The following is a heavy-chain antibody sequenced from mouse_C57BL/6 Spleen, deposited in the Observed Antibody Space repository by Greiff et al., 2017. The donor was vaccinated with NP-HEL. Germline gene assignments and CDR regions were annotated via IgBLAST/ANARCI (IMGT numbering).Heavy chain of an antibody. J-gene: IGHJ2*01. V-gene: IGHV5-9-1*02. CDR2: ISSGGDYI. CDR1: GFTFSSYA. D-gene: IGHD3-2*02. CDR3: TRDRTEAFDY. Sequence: EVKVVESGEGLVKPGGSLKLSCAASGFTFSSYAMSWVRQTPEKRLEWVAYISSGGDYIYYAATVKGRFTISRDNARNTLYLQMSSLKSEDTAMYYCTRDRTEAFDYWGQGTTLTVSS.